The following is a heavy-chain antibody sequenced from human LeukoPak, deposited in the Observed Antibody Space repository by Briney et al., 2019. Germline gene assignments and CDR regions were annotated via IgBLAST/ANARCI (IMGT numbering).Heavy chain of an antibody. CDR2: IYYSGST. V-gene: IGHV4-39*01. CDR3: ARLYCSGGSCCFGFPLYYFDY. CDR1: GGSISSSSYY. D-gene: IGHD2-15*01. Sequence: SETLSLTCTVSGGSISSSSYYWGWIRQPPGKGLEWIGSIYYSGSTYYNPSLKSRVTISVDTSKNQFSLKLSSVTAADTAVYYCARLYCSGGSCCFGFPLYYFDYWGQGTLVTVSS. J-gene: IGHJ4*02.